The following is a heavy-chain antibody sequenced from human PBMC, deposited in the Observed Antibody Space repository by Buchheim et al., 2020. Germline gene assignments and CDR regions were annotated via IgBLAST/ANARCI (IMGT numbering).Heavy chain of an antibody. CDR2: IYYSGST. J-gene: IGHJ5*02. CDR1: GGSISSYY. CDR3: ARALDSSSWYRGVHWFDP. V-gene: IGHV4-59*01. Sequence: QVQLQESGPGLVKPSETLSLTCTVSGGSISSYYWSWIRQPPGKGLEWIGYIYYSGSTNYNPSLKSRVTISVDTSKNQFSLKLSSVTAADTAVYYCARALDSSSWYRGVHWFDPWGQGTL. D-gene: IGHD6-13*01.